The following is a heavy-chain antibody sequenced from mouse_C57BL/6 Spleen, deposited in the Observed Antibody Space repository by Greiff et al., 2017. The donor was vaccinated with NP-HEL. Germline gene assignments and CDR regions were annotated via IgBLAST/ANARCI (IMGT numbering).Heavy chain of an antibody. CDR1: GFTFSDYA. CDR3: ARHNYGNLDY. D-gene: IGHD2-1*01. J-gene: IGHJ2*01. Sequence: EVKVVESGGGLVQPGGSLKLSCAASGFTFSDYAMAWVRQAPRKGPEWVAFISNLAYSIYYADTVTGRFTISRENAKNTLYLEMSSLRSEDTAMYYCARHNYGNLDYGGQGTTLTVSS. V-gene: IGHV5-15*01. CDR2: ISNLAYSI.